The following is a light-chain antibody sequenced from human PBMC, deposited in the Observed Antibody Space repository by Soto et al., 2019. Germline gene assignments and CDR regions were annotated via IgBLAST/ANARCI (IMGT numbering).Light chain of an antibody. Sequence: DIQMTQSPSSLSASVGDRVTITCRASQSMSSYLNWYQQKPGKAPKLLIYAASSLQSGVPSRFSGSGSGTDFTLTISSLQPEDFATYYCRQSYSTLSYTFCQGTKLEIK. J-gene: IGKJ2*01. CDR3: RQSYSTLSYT. CDR2: AAS. V-gene: IGKV1-39*01. CDR1: QSMSSY.